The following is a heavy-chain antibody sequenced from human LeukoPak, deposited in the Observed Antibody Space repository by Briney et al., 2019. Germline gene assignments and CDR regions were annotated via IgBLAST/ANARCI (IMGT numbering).Heavy chain of an antibody. D-gene: IGHD3-9*01. J-gene: IGHJ4*02. Sequence: GRSLRLSCAASGFTFSSYAMHWVRQAPGKGLEWVAVISYDGSNKYYADSVKGRFTISRDNSKNTLYLQMNSLRAEDTAVYYCARDRGLLRYFDWLFDYWGQGTLVTVSS. CDR2: ISYDGSNK. CDR1: GFTFSSYA. V-gene: IGHV3-30*04. CDR3: ARDRGLLRYFDWLFDY.